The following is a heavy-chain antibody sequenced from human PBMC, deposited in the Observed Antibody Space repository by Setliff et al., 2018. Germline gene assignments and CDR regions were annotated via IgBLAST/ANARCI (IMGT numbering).Heavy chain of an antibody. Sequence: SETLSLTCTVSGGSFTPYYWSWIRQPPGKGLEWIGYVYYSGTAYYNPSLKSRVTVIVDTSKNQFSLRLSSVTAADTAVYYCARGGTFRYFDYWGQGTPVTVPQ. CDR2: VYYSGTA. D-gene: IGHD5-12*01. CDR3: ARGGTFRYFDY. V-gene: IGHV4-59*01. CDR1: GGSFTPYY. J-gene: IGHJ4*02.